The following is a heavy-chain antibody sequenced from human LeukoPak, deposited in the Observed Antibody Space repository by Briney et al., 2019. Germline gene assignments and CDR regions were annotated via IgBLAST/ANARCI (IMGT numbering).Heavy chain of an antibody. Sequence: SETLSLTCTVSGGSISSYYWTWIRQPPGKGLEWIGHIYYSGSTNYNPSLKSRVTISVDTSKNQFSLKLSSVTVADTAVYYCARDKGVSFDYWGQGTLVTVSS. J-gene: IGHJ4*02. CDR3: ARDKGVSFDY. CDR1: GGSISSYY. CDR2: IYYSGST. D-gene: IGHD3-10*01. V-gene: IGHV4-59*01.